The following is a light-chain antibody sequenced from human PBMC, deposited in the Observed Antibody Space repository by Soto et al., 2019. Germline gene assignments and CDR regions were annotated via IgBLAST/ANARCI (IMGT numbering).Light chain of an antibody. J-gene: IGLJ1*01. CDR2: DVS. CDR1: SSDVGRYNF. CDR3: TSYTTSTTYV. Sequence: SVLTQPASVSGSPGQSITVSCIGTSSDVGRYNFVSWYQQHPGKAPKLVIYDVSNRPSGVSNRFSGSKSGNTASLTISGLQAEDEADYYCTSYTTSTTYVFGTGTKVTVL. V-gene: IGLV2-14*03.